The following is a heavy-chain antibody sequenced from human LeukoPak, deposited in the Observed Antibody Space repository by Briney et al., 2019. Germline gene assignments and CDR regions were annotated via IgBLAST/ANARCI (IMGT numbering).Heavy chain of an antibody. CDR1: VDSISSGGYY. J-gene: IGHJ3*02. CDR2: IYYSGST. Sequence: SETLSLTCTVSVDSISSGGYYWSWIRQHPGKCLEWIGYIYYSGSTYYNPSLKSRLTISVDTSKNQFSLKLSSLTAADMAVYYCARDLGYGGNDAFDIWGQGTMVTVS. V-gene: IGHV4-31*03. D-gene: IGHD4-23*01. CDR3: ARDLGYGGNDAFDI.